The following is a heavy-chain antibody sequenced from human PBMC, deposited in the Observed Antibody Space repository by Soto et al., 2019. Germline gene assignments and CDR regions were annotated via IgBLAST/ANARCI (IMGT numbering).Heavy chain of an antibody. V-gene: IGHV4-61*01. J-gene: IGHJ4*02. D-gene: IGHD4-17*01. Sequence: PSETLSLTCTVSGGSVSSGSYYWSWIRQPPGKGLEWIGYIYYSGSTNYNPSLKSRVTISVDTSKNQFSLKPSSVTAADTAVYYCARERSNYGGNSKYYFDYWGQGTLVTVSS. CDR1: GGSVSSGSYY. CDR2: IYYSGST. CDR3: ARERSNYGGNSKYYFDY.